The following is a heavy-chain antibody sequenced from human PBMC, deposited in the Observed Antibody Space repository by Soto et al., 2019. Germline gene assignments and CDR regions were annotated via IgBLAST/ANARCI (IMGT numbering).Heavy chain of an antibody. V-gene: IGHV2-5*01. CDR1: GISLSTSGVG. Sequence: SGPTLVNPTQTLTLTCSLSGISLSTSGVGLGWIRQPPGKALEWLALIYWNDDKHYSTSLKTRLTITKDTSKNQAVLTMTNMDPVDTATYYCARGLAALPVFAFDIWGQGTMVTVSS. CDR3: ARGLAALPVFAFDI. J-gene: IGHJ3*02. D-gene: IGHD6-6*01. CDR2: IYWNDDK.